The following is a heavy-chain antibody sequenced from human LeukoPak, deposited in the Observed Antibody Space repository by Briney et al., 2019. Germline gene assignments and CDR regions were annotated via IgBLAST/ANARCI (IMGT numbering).Heavy chain of an antibody. J-gene: IGHJ4*02. D-gene: IGHD5-24*01. CDR2: ISYDGSNK. CDR3: ARARDGYNPFDY. CDR1: GFTFSSYA. V-gene: IGHV3-30*04. Sequence: PGGSLRLSCAASGFTFSSYAMHWVRQAPGKGLEWVAVISYDGSNKYYADSVKGRFTISRDNSKNTLYLQMNSLRAEDTAVYYCARARDGYNPFDYWGQGTLVTVSS.